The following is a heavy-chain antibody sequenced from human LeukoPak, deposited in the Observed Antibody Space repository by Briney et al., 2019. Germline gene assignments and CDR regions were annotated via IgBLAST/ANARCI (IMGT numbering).Heavy chain of an antibody. CDR2: ISTGGRTI. CDR1: GFSFSAFE. CDR3: ARGSGYVLDY. D-gene: IGHD2-15*01. J-gene: IGHJ4*02. V-gene: IGHV3-48*03. Sequence: GGSLRLSCAASGFSFSAFEMNWVRQAPGKGLEWISHISTGGRTIYYADSVKGRFTISRDNAKNSLYLQMNSLRGEDTGVYYCARGSGYVLDYWTQGTLVTVSP.